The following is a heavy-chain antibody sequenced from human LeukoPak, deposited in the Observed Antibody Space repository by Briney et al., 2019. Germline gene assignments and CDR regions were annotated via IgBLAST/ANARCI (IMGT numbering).Heavy chain of an antibody. CDR2: ISGDGTST. V-gene: IGHV3-43*02. CDR1: GFTFTEYA. Sequence: PGGSLRLSCAASGFTFTEYAMRWVRQAPGKGLEWVSVISGDGTSTFYTDYYADSVKGRFTISRDNSVNSLYLQMNSLRSEDTALYYCTKDSSSWANYFDSWGQGTLVTVSS. CDR3: TKDSSSWANYFDS. D-gene: IGHD6-13*01. J-gene: IGHJ4*02.